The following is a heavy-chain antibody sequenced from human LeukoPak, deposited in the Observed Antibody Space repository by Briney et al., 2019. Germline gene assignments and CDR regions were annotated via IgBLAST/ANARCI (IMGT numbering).Heavy chain of an antibody. Sequence: PSETLSLTCAVYGGSFSGYYWSWIRQPPGKGLEWIGEINHSGSTNYNPSLKSRVTISVDTSKNQFSLKLSSVTAADTAVYYCARDRLWLVYWGQGTLVTVSS. D-gene: IGHD3-10*01. CDR2: INHSGST. V-gene: IGHV4-34*01. J-gene: IGHJ4*02. CDR3: ARDRLWLVY. CDR1: GGSFSGYY.